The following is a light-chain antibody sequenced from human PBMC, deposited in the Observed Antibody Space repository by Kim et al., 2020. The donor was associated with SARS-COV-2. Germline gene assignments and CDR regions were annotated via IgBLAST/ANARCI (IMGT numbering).Light chain of an antibody. Sequence: DIQMTQSPSSLSASVGDRVTITCQASQDINNYLMRYPQKPGKAPNLLIYDASSVERGVPSRFSGSGSGADFTFTISSLQPEDIATYYCQQYDNLPLTFGGGTKVDIK. V-gene: IGKV1-33*01. J-gene: IGKJ4*01. CDR3: QQYDNLPLT. CDR2: DAS. CDR1: QDINNY.